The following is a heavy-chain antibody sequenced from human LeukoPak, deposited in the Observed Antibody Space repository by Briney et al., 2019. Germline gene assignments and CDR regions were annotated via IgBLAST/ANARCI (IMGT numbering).Heavy chain of an antibody. CDR1: GYTFSSYG. CDR3: ARTDIVATADAFDI. J-gene: IGHJ3*02. D-gene: IGHD5-12*01. CDR2: INTYNGNT. V-gene: IGHV1-18*01. Sequence: GASVKVSCKASGYTFSSYGISWVRQAPGQGLEWMGWINTYNGNTNYAQKLQGRVTMTTDTSTSTAYMELSRLRSDDTAVYYCARTDIVATADAFDIWGQGTMVTVSS.